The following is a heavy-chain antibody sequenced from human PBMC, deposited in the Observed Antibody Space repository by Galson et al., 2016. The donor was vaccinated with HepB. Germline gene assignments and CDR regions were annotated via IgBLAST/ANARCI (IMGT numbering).Heavy chain of an antibody. J-gene: IGHJ3*02. CDR2: IFWNDDK. Sequence: PALVKPTQTLTLTCTFSGFSLSTSGVAVGWIRQPPGKALEWLALIFWNDDKRYRPSLNSRLTITKDTSKNHVVLTMTNMEPVDTATYYCAHLYYYDSSGYFGSFDIWGQGTMVTVSS. D-gene: IGHD3-22*01. V-gene: IGHV2-5*01. CDR1: GFSLSTSGVA. CDR3: AHLYYYDSSGYFGSFDI.